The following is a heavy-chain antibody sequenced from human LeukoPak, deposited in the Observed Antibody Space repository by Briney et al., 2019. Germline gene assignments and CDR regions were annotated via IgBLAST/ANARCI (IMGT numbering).Heavy chain of an antibody. CDR2: INPSSGDT. V-gene: IGHV1-2*02. CDR1: RYSLSAAYN. D-gene: IGHD5-12*01. Sequence: ASVKVSCEASRYSLSAAYNIHWRRQAPGQGPEFMGWINPSSGDTRYAQKFQGRVTVTRDTIISTAYMELSSLTSDDTAVYECARDPRGTYDYWGQGSLVTVSS. J-gene: IGHJ4*02. CDR3: ARDPRGTYDY.